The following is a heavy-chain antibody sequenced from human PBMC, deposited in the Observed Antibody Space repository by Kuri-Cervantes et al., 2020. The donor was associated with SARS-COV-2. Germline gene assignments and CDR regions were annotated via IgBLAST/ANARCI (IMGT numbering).Heavy chain of an antibody. D-gene: IGHD5-18*01. CDR2: INPNSGGT. CDR3: ARAAMAVYYCDY. V-gene: IGHV1-2*02. J-gene: IGHJ4*02. CDR1: GYTFTSYY. Sequence: ASVKVSCKASGYTFTSYYMHWVRQAPGQGLEWMGWINPNSGGTNYAQKFQGRVTMTRDTSISTAYMELSRLRSDDTAVYYCARAAMAVYYCDYWGQGTLVTVSS.